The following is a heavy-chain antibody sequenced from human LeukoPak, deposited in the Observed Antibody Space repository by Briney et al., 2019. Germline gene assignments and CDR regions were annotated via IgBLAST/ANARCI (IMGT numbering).Heavy chain of an antibody. CDR2: ISGSGGST. D-gene: IGHD3-10*01. Sequence: GGSLRLSCAASGFTFSSYAMSWVRQAPGKGLEWVSAISGSGGSTYYADSVEGRFTISRDNSKNTLYLQMNSLRAEDTAVYYCAKDGSYGSGSSPPDYFDYWGQGTLVTVSS. CDR1: GFTFSSYA. V-gene: IGHV3-23*01. CDR3: AKDGSYGSGSSPPDYFDY. J-gene: IGHJ4*02.